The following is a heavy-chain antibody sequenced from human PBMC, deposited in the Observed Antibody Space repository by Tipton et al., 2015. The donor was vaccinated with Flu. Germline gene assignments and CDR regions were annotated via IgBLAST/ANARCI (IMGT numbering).Heavy chain of an antibody. Sequence: PGLVKPSETLSLTCTVSGGSVSSGSYYWSWIRQPPGKGLEWIGYIYYSGSTNYNPSLKSRVTISVDTSKNQFSLKLSSVTAADTAVYYCARGVGIAAPSWFDPWGQGTLVTVSS. CDR1: GGSVSSGSYY. CDR3: ARGVGIAAPSWFDP. V-gene: IGHV4-61*01. D-gene: IGHD6-13*01. CDR2: IYYSGST. J-gene: IGHJ5*02.